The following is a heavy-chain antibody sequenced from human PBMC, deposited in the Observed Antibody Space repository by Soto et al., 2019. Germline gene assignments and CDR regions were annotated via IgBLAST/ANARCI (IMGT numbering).Heavy chain of an antibody. CDR2: IWYDGRKK. CDR1: GFTFSSYG. V-gene: IGHV3-30*02. Sequence: GGSLRLSCAASGFTFSSYGMHWVRQAPGKGLERVAGIWYDGRKKNYAETVKGRFTNSRDKSKNTLKLQMNSLRAEDTSVYYCAKDQEQLVFYYYYGMDVWGQGTTVTVSS. D-gene: IGHD6-6*01. J-gene: IGHJ6*02. CDR3: AKDQEQLVFYYYYGMDV.